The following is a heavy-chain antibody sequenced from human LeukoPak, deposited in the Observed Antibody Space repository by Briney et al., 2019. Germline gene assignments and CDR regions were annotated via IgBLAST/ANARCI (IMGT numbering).Heavy chain of an antibody. Sequence: GGSLRLSCAASGFTFSSYAMSWVRQAPGKGLEWVSAISGSGGSTYYADSVKGRFTISRDNSKNTLYLQMNSLRAEDTAVYYSARCGSYYYYYYGMDVWGQGTTVTVSS. CDR2: ISGSGGST. D-gene: IGHD1-26*01. V-gene: IGHV3-23*01. CDR1: GFTFSSYA. J-gene: IGHJ6*02. CDR3: ARCGSYYYYYYGMDV.